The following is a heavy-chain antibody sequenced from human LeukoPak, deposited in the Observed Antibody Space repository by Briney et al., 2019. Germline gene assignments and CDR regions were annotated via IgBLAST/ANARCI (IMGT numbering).Heavy chain of an antibody. CDR2: IYHSGST. V-gene: IGHV4-38-2*01. J-gene: IGHJ4*02. Sequence: PSETLSLTCAVSGYSISSDYYWGWIRQPPGKGLEWIGSIYHSGSTYYNPSLKSRVTISVDTSKNQFSLKLSSVTAADTAVYYCARGNNYYDSSGYYYQDFWGQGTLVTVSS. D-gene: IGHD3-22*01. CDR3: ARGNNYYDSSGYYYQDF. CDR1: GYSISSDYY.